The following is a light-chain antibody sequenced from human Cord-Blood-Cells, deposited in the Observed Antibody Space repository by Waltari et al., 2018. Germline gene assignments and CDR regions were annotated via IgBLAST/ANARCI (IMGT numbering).Light chain of an antibody. CDR1: QSVSSN. CDR2: GAS. CDR3: QQYNNWPPWT. Sequence: EIVMTQSPATMSVSPGERPTLSCRTSQSVSSNSAWYQQKPGQAPRLLIYGASTRATGIPARFSGSGSGTEFTLTISSLQSEDFAVYYGQQYNNWPPWTFGQGTKVEIK. V-gene: IGKV3-15*01. J-gene: IGKJ1*01.